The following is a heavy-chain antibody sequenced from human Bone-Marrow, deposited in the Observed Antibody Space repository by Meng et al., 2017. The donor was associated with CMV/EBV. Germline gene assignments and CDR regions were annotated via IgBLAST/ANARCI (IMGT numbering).Heavy chain of an antibody. J-gene: IGHJ4*02. V-gene: IGHV4-59*01. CDR1: GGSISSYY. CDR3: ARVRSSSWYYFDY. D-gene: IGHD6-13*01. CDR2: IYYSGST. Sequence: SETLSLTCTVSGGSISSYYWNWIRQPPGKGLEWIGYIYYSGSTNYSPSLKSRVTISVDTSKNQFSLKLSSVTAADTAMYYCARVRSSSWYYFDYWGQGTRVTVYS.